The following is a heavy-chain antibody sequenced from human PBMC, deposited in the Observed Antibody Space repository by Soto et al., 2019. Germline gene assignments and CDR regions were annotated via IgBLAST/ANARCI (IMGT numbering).Heavy chain of an antibody. Sequence: GSLRLSCAASGFTFSSYAMHWVRQAPGKGLEYVAVILSDGSNKYYADSVKGRFTISRDNSKNTLFLQMNSLRAEDTAVYYCARGIAASGRGTGLFYGMDVWGQGTTVTVSS. CDR2: ILSDGSNK. V-gene: IGHV3-30-3*01. D-gene: IGHD3-10*01. CDR3: ARGIAASGRGTGLFYGMDV. J-gene: IGHJ6*02. CDR1: GFTFSSYA.